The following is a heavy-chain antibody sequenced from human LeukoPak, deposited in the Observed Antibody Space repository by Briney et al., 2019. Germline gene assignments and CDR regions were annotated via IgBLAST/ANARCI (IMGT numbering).Heavy chain of an antibody. CDR2: ISYDVGVK. D-gene: IGHD6-19*01. Sequence: GGSLRLSCAASGFDFHNYVIHWVRQAPGKGLEWVAVISYDVGVKYHADSVKGRFTISRDNSKNTLYLQMNNLRAEDTAVYYCARDLLAVAGMGYWGQGTLVTVSS. CDR1: GFDFHNYV. CDR3: ARDLLAVAGMGY. J-gene: IGHJ4*02. V-gene: IGHV3-30*14.